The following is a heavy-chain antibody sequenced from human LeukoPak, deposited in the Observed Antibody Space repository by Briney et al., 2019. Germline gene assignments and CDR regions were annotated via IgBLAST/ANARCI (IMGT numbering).Heavy chain of an antibody. CDR1: GYTFIHYW. J-gene: IGHJ3*01. Sequence: GESLKISCQTSGYTFIHYWISWVRQVPGKGLEWMGRIDPSDSYTNYGPPFQGHITISADRSLNTSYLQWSGLKASDTAMYFCARHGPTYFYDSSGVFDVWGRGTMVIVSS. CDR3: ARHGPTYFYDSSGVFDV. CDR2: IDPSDSYT. V-gene: IGHV5-10-1*01. D-gene: IGHD3-22*01.